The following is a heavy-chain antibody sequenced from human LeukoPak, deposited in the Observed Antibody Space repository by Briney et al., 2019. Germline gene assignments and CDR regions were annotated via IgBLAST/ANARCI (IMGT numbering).Heavy chain of an antibody. Sequence: PGRSLRLSCVASGFTFSSYAMHWVRQAPGKGLEWVAVISYDGSNKYYADSVKGRFTISRDNSKNTLYLQMNSLRAEDTAVYYCARAYNSGWYGDFDYWGQGILVTVSS. J-gene: IGHJ4*02. CDR2: ISYDGSNK. D-gene: IGHD6-19*01. V-gene: IGHV3-30*04. CDR3: ARAYNSGWYGDFDY. CDR1: GFTFSSYA.